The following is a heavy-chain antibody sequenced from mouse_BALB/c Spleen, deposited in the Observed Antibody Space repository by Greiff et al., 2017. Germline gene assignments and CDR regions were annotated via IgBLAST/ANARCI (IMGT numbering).Heavy chain of an antibody. Sequence: QVQLQQSGAELVRPGASVTLSCKASGYTFTDYEMHWVKQTPVHGLEWIGAIDPETGGTDYNQKFKGKATLTVDKSSSTAYMELRSLTSEDSAVYYCTMDYDGYAMDYWGQGTSVTVSS. D-gene: IGHD2-4*01. CDR2: IDPETGGT. CDR1: GYTFTDYE. J-gene: IGHJ4*01. V-gene: IGHV1-15*01. CDR3: TMDYDGYAMDY.